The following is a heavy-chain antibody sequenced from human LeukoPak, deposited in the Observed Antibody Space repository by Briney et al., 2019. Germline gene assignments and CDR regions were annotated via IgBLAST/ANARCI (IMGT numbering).Heavy chain of an antibody. D-gene: IGHD3-22*01. V-gene: IGHV4-4*07. J-gene: IGHJ4*02. CDR3: ARLGGDSSGKYYFDY. Sequence: SETLSLTCTVSGGSISSYYWSWIRQPAGKGLEWIGRIYISGSTNYNPSLKSRVTMSVDTSKNQFSLKLSSVTALDTAVYYCARLGGDSSGKYYFDYWGQGTLVTVSS. CDR1: GGSISSYY. CDR2: IYISGST.